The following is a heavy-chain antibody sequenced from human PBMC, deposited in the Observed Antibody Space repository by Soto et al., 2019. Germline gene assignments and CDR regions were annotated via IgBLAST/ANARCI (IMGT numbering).Heavy chain of an antibody. CDR1: GGTFSSYA. J-gene: IGHJ5*02. D-gene: IGHD6-19*01. V-gene: IGHV1-69*13. Sequence: GASVKVTCKASGGTFSSYAISWVRQAPGQGLEWMGGIIPIFGTANYAQKFQGRVTITADESTSTAYMELSSLRSEDTAVYYCARGNGGWTHNWFDPWGQGTLVTVSS. CDR3: ARGNGGWTHNWFDP. CDR2: IIPIFGTA.